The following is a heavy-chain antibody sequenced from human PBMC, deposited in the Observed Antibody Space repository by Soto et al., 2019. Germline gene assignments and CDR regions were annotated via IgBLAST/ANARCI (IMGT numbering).Heavy chain of an antibody. CDR2: IYTSGST. CDR3: ARDNAYYDGSGHHINGFDP. D-gene: IGHD3-22*01. Sequence: PSETLSLTCAVSGGSISSYYWSWIRQPAGKGLEWIGRIYTSGSTNYNPSLKSRVTMSVDTSKNQFSLKLSSVTAADTAVYYCARDNAYYDGSGHHINGFDPWGQGTPVTVSS. V-gene: IGHV4-4*07. CDR1: GGSISSYY. J-gene: IGHJ5*02.